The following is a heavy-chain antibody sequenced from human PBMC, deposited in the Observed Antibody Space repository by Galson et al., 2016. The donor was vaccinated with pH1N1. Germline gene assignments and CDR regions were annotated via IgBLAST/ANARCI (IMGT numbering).Heavy chain of an antibody. V-gene: IGHV7-4-1*04. CDR2: INTNTRNP. CDR3: ARSYCSSTSCYGGSYYYYGMDV. CDR1: GYTFTSNA. Sequence: SVKVFCKASGYTFTSNAMNWVRQAPGQGLEWMGWINTNTRNPTYAQGFTGRLVFSLDTSVSMAYLQISSLKAEDTAVYYCARSYCSSTSCYGGSYYYYGMDVWGQGTTVTVSS. D-gene: IGHD2-2*01. J-gene: IGHJ6*02.